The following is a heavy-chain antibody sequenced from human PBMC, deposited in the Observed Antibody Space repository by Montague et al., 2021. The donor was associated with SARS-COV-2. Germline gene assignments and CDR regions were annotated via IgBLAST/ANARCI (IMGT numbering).Heavy chain of an antibody. D-gene: IGHD3-9*01. V-gene: IGHV3-21*01. J-gene: IGHJ4*02. CDR1: GFTFSSYR. Sequence: SLRLSCAAPGFTFSSYRMNWVRQAPGKGLEWVSSISSSSSYIYYADSVKGRFTISRDNAKNSLYLQMNSLRAEDTAVYYCARDHHYDILTGYYGDWGQGTLVTVSS. CDR3: ARDHHYDILTGYYGD. CDR2: ISSSSSYI.